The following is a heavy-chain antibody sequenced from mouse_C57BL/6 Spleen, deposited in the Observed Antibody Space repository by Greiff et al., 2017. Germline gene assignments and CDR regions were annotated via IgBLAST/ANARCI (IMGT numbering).Heavy chain of an antibody. CDR1: GYTFTDYY. CDR3: ARWDYYGSRVPYAMDY. D-gene: IGHD1-1*01. Sequence: EVKLQQSGPELVKPGASVKISCKASGYTFTDYYMNWVKQSHGKSLEWIGDINPNNGGTSYNQKFKGKATLTVDKSSSTAYMELRSLTSEDSAVYYCARWDYYGSRVPYAMDYWGQGTSVTVSS. CDR2: INPNNGGT. V-gene: IGHV1-26*01. J-gene: IGHJ4*01.